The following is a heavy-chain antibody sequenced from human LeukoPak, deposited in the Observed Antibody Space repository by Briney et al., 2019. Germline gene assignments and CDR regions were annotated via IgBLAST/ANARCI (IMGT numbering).Heavy chain of an antibody. CDR1: GGSISSGSYY. J-gene: IGHJ6*03. Sequence: SQTLSLTCTVSGGSISSGSYYWSWIRQPAGKGLEWIGRIYTSGSTNYNPSLKSRVTISVDTSKNQFSLKLSSVTAADTAVYYCARGPPSSGYAGSSYYMDVWGKGTTVTISS. V-gene: IGHV4-61*02. CDR3: ARGPPSSGYAGSSYYMDV. D-gene: IGHD3-22*01. CDR2: IYTSGST.